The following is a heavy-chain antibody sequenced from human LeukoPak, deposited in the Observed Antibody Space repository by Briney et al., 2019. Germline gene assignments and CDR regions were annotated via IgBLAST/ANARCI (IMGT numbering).Heavy chain of an antibody. CDR1: GYTFTTYD. CDR2: MNPNSGNT. D-gene: IGHD5-18*01. J-gene: IGHJ4*02. CDR3: ARRNTDMVAGLDY. V-gene: IGHV1-8*01. Sequence: ASVKVSCKATGYTFTTYDINWVRQATGQGLEWMGWMNPNSGNTGYAQKFQGRVTMTRNTSISTAFMELSGLRSEDTAVYFCARRNTDMVAGLDYWGQGSLVTVSS.